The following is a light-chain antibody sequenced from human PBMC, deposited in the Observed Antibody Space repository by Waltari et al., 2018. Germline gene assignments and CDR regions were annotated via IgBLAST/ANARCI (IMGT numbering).Light chain of an antibody. CDR2: NDI. Sequence: SFELTQPPSVSVSPGQTARITCSGDVLSRQSSYWYQQRPGQAPVLLINNDIERPSGIPERFSGSSSGTTVTLTISGVQAEDEADYYCQSADTSGSYVFGPGTKVTVL. CDR1: VLSRQS. CDR3: QSADTSGSYV. J-gene: IGLJ1*01. V-gene: IGLV3-25*03.